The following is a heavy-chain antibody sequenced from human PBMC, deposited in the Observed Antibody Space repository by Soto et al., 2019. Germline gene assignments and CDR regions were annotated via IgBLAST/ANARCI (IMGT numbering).Heavy chain of an antibody. CDR3: GKAVVDATGHTASDS. CDR2: IDYNGVT. Sequence: TSETLSLTCTVSGGSIYRRGYYWGWLRQPPGRGQEWIGNIDYNGVTYSNPSLKSRVTISRDTSKNQCSLKLTSLTAAEPALYSCGKAVVDATGHTASDSWGPGTLVTVSS. D-gene: IGHD2-15*01. V-gene: IGHV4-39*01. J-gene: IGHJ4*02. CDR1: GGSIYRRGYY.